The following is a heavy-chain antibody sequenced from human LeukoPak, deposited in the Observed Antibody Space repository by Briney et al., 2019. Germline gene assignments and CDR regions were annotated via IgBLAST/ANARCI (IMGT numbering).Heavy chain of an antibody. CDR3: ARDQHQLERLCYFDY. Sequence: SRTLSLTCAISGDSVSSNSTAWNWIRQSPSRGLEWLGRTYYRSKWYNDYAVSVKSRITINPDTSKNQFSLQLNSVTPEDTAVYYCARDQHQLERLCYFDYWGQGTLVTVSS. J-gene: IGHJ4*02. CDR2: TYYRSKWYN. V-gene: IGHV6-1*01. D-gene: IGHD1-1*01. CDR1: GDSVSSNSTA.